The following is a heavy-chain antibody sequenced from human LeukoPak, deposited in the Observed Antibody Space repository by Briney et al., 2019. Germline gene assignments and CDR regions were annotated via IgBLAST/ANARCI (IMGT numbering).Heavy chain of an antibody. J-gene: IGHJ4*02. CDR3: ARSAFLTGYSSSWTGGGYYLDY. Sequence: PGESLKISCKGSGYSFTSYWIGWVRQMPGKGLEWMGIIYPGDSDTRYSPSFQGQVTISADKPISTAYLQWSSLKASDTAMYYCARSAFLTGYSSSWTGGGYYLDYWGQGTLVTVSS. CDR1: GYSFTSYW. CDR2: IYPGDSDT. D-gene: IGHD6-13*01. V-gene: IGHV5-51*01.